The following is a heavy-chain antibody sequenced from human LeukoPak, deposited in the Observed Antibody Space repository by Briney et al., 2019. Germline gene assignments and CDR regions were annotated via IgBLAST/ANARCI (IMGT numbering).Heavy chain of an antibody. CDR3: ARGRSGSGYYFDY. V-gene: IGHV3-30-3*01. Sequence: GRSLRLSCAASGFTFSSYAMHWVRQAPGKGLEWVAVISYDGSNKYYADSVKGRFTISRDNSKNTLYLQMNSLRAKDTAVYYCARGRSGSGYYFDYWGQGTLVTVSS. D-gene: IGHD3-10*01. CDR1: GFTFSSYA. J-gene: IGHJ4*02. CDR2: ISYDGSNK.